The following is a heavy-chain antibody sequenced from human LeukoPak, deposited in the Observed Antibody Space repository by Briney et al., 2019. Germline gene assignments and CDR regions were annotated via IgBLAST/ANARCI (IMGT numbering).Heavy chain of an antibody. CDR2: MNPNSGNT. Sequence: ASVKVSCKASGYTFTSYDINWVRQATGQGLEWMGWMNPNSGNTGYAQKFQGRVTMTRNTSISTAYMELSSLRSEDTAVYYCARWRGDTEAAAGTIYYFDYWGQGTLVTVSS. J-gene: IGHJ4*02. D-gene: IGHD6-13*01. CDR3: ARWRGDTEAAAGTIYYFDY. CDR1: GYTFTSYD. V-gene: IGHV1-8*01.